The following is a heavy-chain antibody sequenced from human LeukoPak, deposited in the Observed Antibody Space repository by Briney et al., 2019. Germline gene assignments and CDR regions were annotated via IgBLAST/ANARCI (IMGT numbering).Heavy chain of an antibody. Sequence: TGGSLRLSCAASGFTFSSYAMHWVRQAPGKGLEWVAVISYDGSNKYYADSVKGRFTISRDNSKNTLYLQMNSLRAEDTAVYYCAKDQGHSSSSDYWGQGTLVTVSS. CDR3: AKDQGHSSSSDY. V-gene: IGHV3-30-3*01. CDR1: GFTFSSYA. J-gene: IGHJ4*02. D-gene: IGHD6-6*01. CDR2: ISYDGSNK.